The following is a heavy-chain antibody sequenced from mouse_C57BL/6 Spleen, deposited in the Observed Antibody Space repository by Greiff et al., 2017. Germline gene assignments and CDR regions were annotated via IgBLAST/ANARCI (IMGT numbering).Heavy chain of an antibody. CDR2: IHPNSGST. CDR1: GYTFTSYW. Sequence: VQLQQPGAELVKPGASVKLSCKASGYTFTSYWMHWVKQRPGQGLEWIGMIHPNSGSTNYNEKFKSKATLTVDKSSSTAYMQLSSLTSEDSAVYYCARRITTVVDYFDYWGKGTTLTVAS. D-gene: IGHD1-1*01. V-gene: IGHV1-64*01. CDR3: ARRITTVVDYFDY. J-gene: IGHJ2*01.